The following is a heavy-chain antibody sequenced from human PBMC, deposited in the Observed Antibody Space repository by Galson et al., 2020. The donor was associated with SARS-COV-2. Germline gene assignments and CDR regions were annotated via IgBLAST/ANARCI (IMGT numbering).Heavy chain of an antibody. CDR1: GFTFSSYS. V-gene: IGHV3-21*01. CDR3: AGGLLWFGELWD. D-gene: IGHD3-10*01. Sequence: GESLKISCAASGFTFSSYSMNWVRQAPGKGLEWVSSISSSSSYIYYADSVKGRFTISRDNAKNSLYLQMNSLRAEDTAVYYCAGGLLWFGELWDWGQGTLVTVSS. J-gene: IGHJ4*02. CDR2: ISSSSSYI.